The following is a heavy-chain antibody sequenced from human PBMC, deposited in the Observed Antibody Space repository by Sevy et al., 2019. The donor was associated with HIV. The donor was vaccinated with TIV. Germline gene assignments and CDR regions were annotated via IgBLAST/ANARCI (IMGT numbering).Heavy chain of an antibody. CDR2: INHSGSA. CDR3: SREGSPRPYYYGSGSYFTSNAYYYYYKDV. J-gene: IGHJ6*03. Sequence: SETLSLTCTVYGGSFGGYYWSWIRQPPGKGLEWIGEINHSGSANYNPSLKSRVTISVDTSKNQFSLKLSSVTAADTAVYYWSREGSPRPYYYGSGSYFTSNAYYYYYKDVWGKGTTVTVSS. D-gene: IGHD3-10*01. V-gene: IGHV4-34*01. CDR1: GGSFGGYY.